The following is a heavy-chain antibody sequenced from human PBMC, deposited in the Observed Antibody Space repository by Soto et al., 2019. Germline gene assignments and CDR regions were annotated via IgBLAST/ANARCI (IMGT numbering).Heavy chain of an antibody. CDR2: IIPIFGTA. V-gene: IGHV1-69*12. CDR1: GGTFSSYA. D-gene: IGHD6-19*01. Sequence: QVQLVQSGAEVKKPGSSVKVSCKASGGTFSSYAISWVRQAPGQGLEWMGGIIPIFGTANYAQKFQGRVTITADESTSTAYMELSSLRSEDTAVYYCARLIAVAGRETYYYYGMDVWGQGTTVTVSS. J-gene: IGHJ6*02. CDR3: ARLIAVAGRETYYYYGMDV.